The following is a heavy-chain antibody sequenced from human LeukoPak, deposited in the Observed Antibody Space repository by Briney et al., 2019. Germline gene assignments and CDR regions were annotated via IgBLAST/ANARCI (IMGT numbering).Heavy chain of an antibody. V-gene: IGHV1-2*02. CDR1: GYTFTGYY. Sequence: ASVKVSCKASGYTFTGYYMHWVRQAPGQGLEWMGWINPNNGGTNYAQKFQCRVTMTRDASMSTAYMELSSLRSDDTAVYYCARVGGGYDFWRGWDYYHMDVWGKGNTVTVSS. CDR3: ARVGGGYDFWRGWDYYHMDV. J-gene: IGHJ6*03. D-gene: IGHD3-3*01. CDR2: INPNNGGT.